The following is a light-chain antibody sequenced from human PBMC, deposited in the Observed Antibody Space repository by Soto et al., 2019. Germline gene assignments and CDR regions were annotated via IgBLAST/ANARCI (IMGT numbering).Light chain of an antibody. Sequence: EIVLTQSPGTLSLSPGERATLSCRASQSVSSIYLAWYQKKPGQAPRLLIYGASSRDTGIPDRFSGSGSGTDFTLTISRLEPEDFAVYYCHQYDSSPLTFGGGTKVEIK. V-gene: IGKV3-20*01. CDR2: GAS. CDR1: QSVSSIY. J-gene: IGKJ4*01. CDR3: HQYDSSPLT.